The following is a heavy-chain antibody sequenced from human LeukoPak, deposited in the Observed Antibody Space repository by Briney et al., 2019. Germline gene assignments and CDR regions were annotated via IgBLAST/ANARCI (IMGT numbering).Heavy chain of an antibody. CDR1: GGTFSSYT. CDR3: ASNSGSYWEGFDY. CDR2: IIPILGIA. Sequence: ASVKVSCKASGGTFSSYTISRVRQAPGQGLEWMGRIIPILGIANYAQKFQGRVTITADKSTSTAYMELSSLRSEDTAVYYCASNSGSYWEGFDYWGQGTLVTVSS. D-gene: IGHD1-26*01. J-gene: IGHJ4*02. V-gene: IGHV1-69*02.